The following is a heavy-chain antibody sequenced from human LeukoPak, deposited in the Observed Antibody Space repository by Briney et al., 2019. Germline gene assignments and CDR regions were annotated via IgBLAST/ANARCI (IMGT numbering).Heavy chain of an antibody. CDR3: ARERRGYPNAFDI. V-gene: IGHV4-59*02. Sequence: PGGSLRLSCTSSGFTVSSNYMSWIRQPPGKGLEWIGEIYHSGSTNYNPSLKSRVTISVDKSRTQFSLKLSSVTAADTAVYHCARERRGYPNAFDIWGQGTMVTVSS. J-gene: IGHJ3*02. CDR2: IYHSGST. D-gene: IGHD5-18*01. CDR1: GFTVSSNY.